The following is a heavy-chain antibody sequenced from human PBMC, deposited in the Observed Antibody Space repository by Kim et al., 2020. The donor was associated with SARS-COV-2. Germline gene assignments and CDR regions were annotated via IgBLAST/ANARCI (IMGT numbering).Heavy chain of an antibody. D-gene: IGHD1-1*01. CDR1: GFTFDDYA. Sequence: GGSLRLSCAASGFTFDDYAMHWVRQAPGKGLEWVSGISWNGGNTDYTDSVKGRFTISRDNAKNSLYLQMNSVRTEDTALYYCVPDGHNWNDFDYWGQGTLVTVSS. V-gene: IGHV3-9*01. CDR3: VPDGHNWNDFDY. CDR2: ISWNGGNT. J-gene: IGHJ4*02.